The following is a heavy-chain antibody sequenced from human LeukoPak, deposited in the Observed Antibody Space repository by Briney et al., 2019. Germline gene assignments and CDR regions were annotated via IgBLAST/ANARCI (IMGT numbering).Heavy chain of an antibody. V-gene: IGHV1-2*02. D-gene: IGHD5-18*01. J-gene: IGHJ4*02. CDR2: INPNSGGT. CDR3: ARGTGEGYSYGRYFFDY. CDR1: GYTFTGYY. Sequence: GASVKVSCKPSGYTFTGYYMHWVRQAPGQGLQWMGWINPNSGGTNYAQKFQGRVTMTRDPSISTAYMELSRLPSDDTAVYYCARGTGEGYSYGRYFFDYWGQGTLVTVSS.